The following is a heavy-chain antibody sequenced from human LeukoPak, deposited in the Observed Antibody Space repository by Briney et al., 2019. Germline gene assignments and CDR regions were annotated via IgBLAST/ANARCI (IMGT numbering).Heavy chain of an antibody. CDR1: GDSISSNY. D-gene: IGHD3-22*01. CDR2: IYNNGAT. CDR3: ARDVQYNDRSFDI. Sequence: SETLSLTCTVSGDSISSNYWSWIRQPAGKGLEWIGRIYNNGATSYNPSLKSRVTMSVDTSKSQLSLKMTSVTAADTAVYYCARDVQYNDRSFDIWGQGTMVTVSS. V-gene: IGHV4-4*07. J-gene: IGHJ3*02.